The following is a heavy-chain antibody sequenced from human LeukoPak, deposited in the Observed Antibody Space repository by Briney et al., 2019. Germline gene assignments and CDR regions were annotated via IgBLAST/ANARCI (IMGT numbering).Heavy chain of an antibody. CDR3: ARGNRAPPYDFWSGYLTYYYMDV. V-gene: IGHV4-4*07. D-gene: IGHD3-3*01. Sequence: SETLSLTCTVSGGSISSYYWSWIRQPAGKGLEWIGRIYTSGSTNYNPSLKSRVTMSVDTSKNQFSLKLSSVTAADTAVYYCARGNRAPPYDFWSGYLTYYYMDVWGKGTTVTVSS. CDR2: IYTSGST. CDR1: GGSISSYY. J-gene: IGHJ6*03.